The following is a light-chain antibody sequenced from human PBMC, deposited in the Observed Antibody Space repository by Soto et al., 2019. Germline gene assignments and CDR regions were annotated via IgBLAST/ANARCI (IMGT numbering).Light chain of an antibody. V-gene: IGKV1-8*01. CDR1: QGISSY. Sequence: AIRMTQSPSSLSASTGDRVTITCRASQGISSYLALYQQKTGKAPKLLIYAASTLQSGVPSRFSGSGSGTDFTLTISCLQSEDFATYYCQQYYSYPRTFGQGTKVEIK. CDR3: QQYYSYPRT. CDR2: AAS. J-gene: IGKJ1*01.